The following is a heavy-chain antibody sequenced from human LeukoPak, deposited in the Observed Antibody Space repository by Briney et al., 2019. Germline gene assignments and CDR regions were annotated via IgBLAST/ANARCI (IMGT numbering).Heavy chain of an antibody. J-gene: IGHJ4*02. Sequence: GRSLRLSCAPSGFTFSNAYMAWVRQAPGPGLEWVGLIKSKTAGGTTNYASPVKGRVTISRDDSKNTLYLQMNSLRTEDTAVYYCTTGLPGVHGDYDYWGQGTLVTVSS. D-gene: IGHD4-17*01. CDR3: TTGLPGVHGDYDY. CDR1: GFTFSNAY. V-gene: IGHV3-15*01. CDR2: IKSKTAGGTT.